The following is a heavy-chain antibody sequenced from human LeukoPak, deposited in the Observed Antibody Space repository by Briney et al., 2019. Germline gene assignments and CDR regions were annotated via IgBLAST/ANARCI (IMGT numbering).Heavy chain of an antibody. V-gene: IGHV4-31*03. CDR3: AREVERYCSSTSCLTPKSNWLDP. J-gene: IGHJ5*02. CDR2: IYYSGST. D-gene: IGHD2-2*01. CDR1: GGSISSGGYY. Sequence: SETLSLTCTVSGGSISSGGYYWSWIRQHPGKGLEWIGYIYYSGSTYYNPSLKSRVTISVDTSKNQFSLKLSSVTAADTAVYYCAREVERYCSSTSCLTPKSNWLDPWGQGTLVTVSS.